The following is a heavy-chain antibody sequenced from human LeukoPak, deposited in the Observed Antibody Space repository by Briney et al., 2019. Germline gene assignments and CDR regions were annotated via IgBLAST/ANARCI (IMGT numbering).Heavy chain of an antibody. J-gene: IGHJ4*02. CDR1: GGSISSSSYY. CDR2: IYYSGSA. D-gene: IGHD3-22*01. CDR3: ARENYYNTSGVTDY. Sequence: ASETLSLTCTVSGGSISSSSYYWGWIRQPPGKGLEWIGSIYYSGSAYYNPSLTGRVTISIDTSKKQFSLKLSSVTAADTAVYYCARENYYNTSGVTDYWGQGTLVTVPS. V-gene: IGHV4-39*07.